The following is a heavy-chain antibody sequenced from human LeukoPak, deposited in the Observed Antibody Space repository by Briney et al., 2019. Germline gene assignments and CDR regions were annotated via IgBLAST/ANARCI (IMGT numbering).Heavy chain of an antibody. Sequence: PGGSLRLSCAASGFTFSSYAMSWVRQAPGKGLEWVSSISSSSSYIYYADSVKGRFTISRDNAKNSLYLQMNSLRAEDTAVYYCAKDFVEGWGYFWGQGTLVTVSS. D-gene: IGHD3-22*01. CDR1: GFTFSSYA. CDR3: AKDFVEGWGYF. V-gene: IGHV3-21*01. CDR2: ISSSSSYI. J-gene: IGHJ4*02.